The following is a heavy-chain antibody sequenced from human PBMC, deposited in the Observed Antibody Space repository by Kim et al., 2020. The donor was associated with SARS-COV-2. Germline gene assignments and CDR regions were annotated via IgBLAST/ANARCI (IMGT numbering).Heavy chain of an antibody. V-gene: IGHV5-51*01. D-gene: IGHD6-6*01. CDR3: ARLLAARQWFDP. Sequence: RYRPSFQGQVTSAADKSISTAYLQWSSLKASDTAMYYCARLLAARQWFDPWGQGTLVTVSS. J-gene: IGHJ5*02.